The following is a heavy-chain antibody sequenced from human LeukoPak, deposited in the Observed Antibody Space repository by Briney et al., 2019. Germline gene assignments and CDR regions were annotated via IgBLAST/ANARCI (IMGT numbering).Heavy chain of an antibody. CDR1: GDSVSSNGAS. Sequence: SQTLSLTCAISGDSVSSNGASWNWIRQSPSRGLKWLGRTYYRSQQWHSDYAPSVKGRITLNPDTSKNQFSLQLNSMTPEDTAVYYCGRETDFGVVTNWGQGTLVTVSS. J-gene: IGHJ4*02. V-gene: IGHV6-1*01. CDR2: TYYRSQQWHS. CDR3: GRETDFGVVTN. D-gene: IGHD3-3*01.